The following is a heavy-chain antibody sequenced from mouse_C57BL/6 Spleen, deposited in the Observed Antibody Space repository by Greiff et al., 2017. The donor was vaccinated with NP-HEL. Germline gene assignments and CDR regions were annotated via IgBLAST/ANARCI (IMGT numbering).Heavy chain of an antibody. D-gene: IGHD2-2*01. CDR1: GYTFTDHT. J-gene: IGHJ4*01. V-gene: IGHV1-78*01. CDR2: IYPRDGST. CDR3: AREKGYGSYAMDY. Sequence: VQLVESDAELVKPGASVKISCKVSGYTFTDHTIHWMKQRPEQGLEWIGYIYPRDGSTKYNEKFKGKATLTADKSSSTAYMQLNSLTSEDSAVYFCAREKGYGSYAMDYWGQGTSVTVSS.